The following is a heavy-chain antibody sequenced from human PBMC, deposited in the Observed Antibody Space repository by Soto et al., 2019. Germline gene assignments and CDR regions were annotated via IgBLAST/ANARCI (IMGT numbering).Heavy chain of an antibody. Sequence: SETLSLTCTVSGGSISSGGYYWSWIRQHPGKGLEWIGYIYYSGSTYYNPSLKSRVTISVDTSKNQFSLKLSSVTAADTAVYYCAISYCSSTSCYYGYGMDVWGQGTTVTVSS. D-gene: IGHD2-2*01. CDR2: IYYSGST. CDR3: AISYCSSTSCYYGYGMDV. J-gene: IGHJ6*02. V-gene: IGHV4-31*03. CDR1: GGSISSGGYY.